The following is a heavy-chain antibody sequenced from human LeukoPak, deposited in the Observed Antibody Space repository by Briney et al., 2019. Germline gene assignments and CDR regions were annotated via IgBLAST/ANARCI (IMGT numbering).Heavy chain of an antibody. Sequence: PSETLSLTCTVSGGSISSSSYYWGWIRQPPGKGLECIGSIYHSGSTYYNPSLKSRVTISVDTSKNQFSLKLSSVTAADTAVYYCATGGGEQQLVPFDYWGQGTLVTVSS. D-gene: IGHD6-13*01. CDR2: IYHSGST. CDR1: GGSISSSSYY. V-gene: IGHV4-39*07. CDR3: ATGGGEQQLVPFDY. J-gene: IGHJ4*02.